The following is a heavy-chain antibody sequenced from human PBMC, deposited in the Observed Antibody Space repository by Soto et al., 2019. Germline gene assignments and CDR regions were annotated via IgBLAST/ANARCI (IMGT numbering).Heavy chain of an antibody. CDR1: GVTFSNYA. J-gene: IGHJ4*02. V-gene: IGHV3-23*01. CDR3: TSDTFGRRDS. CDR2: LNGSGGST. Sequence: PGGSLRLSCAASGVTFSNYAMTWVRQAPGKGLEWVSGLNGSGGSTSSADSVKGRFAISRDNAKNTLYLQMNSLRAEDTAVYYCTSDTFGRRDSWGQGTLVTVSS. D-gene: IGHD2-2*01.